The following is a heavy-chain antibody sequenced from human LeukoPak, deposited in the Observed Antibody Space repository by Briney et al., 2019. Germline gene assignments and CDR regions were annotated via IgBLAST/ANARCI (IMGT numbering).Heavy chain of an antibody. V-gene: IGHV4-59*08. J-gene: IGHJ4*02. CDR3: ARAEPLATVTVFFDY. Sequence: PSETLSLTCTVSGGSISRYYWSWIRQPPGQGLEWIGYIYYSGSTYYNPSLKSRVTISVDTSKNQFSLKLSSVTAADTAVYYCARAEPLATVTVFFDYWGQGTLVTVSS. D-gene: IGHD4-11*01. CDR1: GGSISRYY. CDR2: IYYSGST.